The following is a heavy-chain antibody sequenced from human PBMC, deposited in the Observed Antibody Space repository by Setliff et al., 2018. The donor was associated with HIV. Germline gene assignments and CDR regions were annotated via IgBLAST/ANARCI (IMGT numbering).Heavy chain of an antibody. CDR1: GFTFRMYP. CDR3: AKDGISGGAYPPYYFDY. Sequence: AGGSLRLSCAAAGFTFRMYPMHWVRQAPGKGLEDVSGISSTGDSTYYASSVKGRFTISRDNSKSTLYLQMNGLRVEDTAVYYCAKDGISGGAYPPYYFDYWGHGTLVTVSS. CDR2: ISSTGDST. V-gene: IGHV3-64*01. D-gene: IGHD2-15*01. J-gene: IGHJ4*01.